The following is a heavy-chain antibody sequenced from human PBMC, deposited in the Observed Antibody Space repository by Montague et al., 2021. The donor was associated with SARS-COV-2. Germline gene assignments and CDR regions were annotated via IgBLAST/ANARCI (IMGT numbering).Heavy chain of an antibody. D-gene: IGHD3-10*01. V-gene: IGHV4-34*01. CDR3: ARLRDGVVPSPILGVGPYYSYYCMDV. CDR2: INHGGST. J-gene: IGHJ6*03. Sequence: SETLSLTCAVYGGSFSGNYWNWIRQPPGKGLEWIGDINHGGSTNYNPSLKSRLTISADTSKNQFSLKLTSVAAADTAVYYCARLRDGVVPSPILGVGPYYSYYCMDVWGKGTTVTVSS. CDR1: GGSFSGNY.